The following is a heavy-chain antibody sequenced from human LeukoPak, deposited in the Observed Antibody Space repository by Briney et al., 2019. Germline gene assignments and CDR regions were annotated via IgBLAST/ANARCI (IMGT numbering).Heavy chain of an antibody. D-gene: IGHD2-2*01. Sequence: QPGGSLRLSCAASGFTFSSYWMHRVRQAPGKGLVWVSRIKSDGSSTSYADSVKGRFTISRDNAKNTLYLQMNSLRAEDTAVYYCARGYPHEAGYWGQGTLVTVSS. CDR1: GFTFSSYW. V-gene: IGHV3-74*01. CDR3: ARGYPHEAGY. J-gene: IGHJ4*02. CDR2: IKSDGSST.